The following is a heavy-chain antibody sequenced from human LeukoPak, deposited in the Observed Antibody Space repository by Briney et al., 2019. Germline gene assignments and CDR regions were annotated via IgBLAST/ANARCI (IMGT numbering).Heavy chain of an antibody. CDR1: GFTFSTYW. CDR2: IKPDGSDQ. V-gene: IGHV3-7*04. CDR3: ARENFQY. J-gene: IGHJ4*02. Sequence: PGGSLRLSCVVSGFTFSTYWMNWVRQAPREGLEWVANIKPDGSDQYYVDSVKGRFTISRDNAKNSLYLQMNSLRAEDTAVYYCARENFQYWAQGTLVTVSS.